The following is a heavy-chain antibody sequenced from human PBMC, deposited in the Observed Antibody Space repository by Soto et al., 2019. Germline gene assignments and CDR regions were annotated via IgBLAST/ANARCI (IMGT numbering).Heavy chain of an antibody. V-gene: IGHV4-59*01. D-gene: IGHD3-10*01. CDR3: ARDYYGSGSMRYGMDV. CDR1: GGSISSYY. CDR2: IYYSGST. Sequence: SETLSLTCTVSGGSISSYYWSWIRQPPGKGLEWIGYIYYSGSTNYNPSLKSRVTISVDTSKNQFSLKLSSVTAADTAVYYCARDYYGSGSMRYGMDVWGQGTTVTVSS. J-gene: IGHJ6*02.